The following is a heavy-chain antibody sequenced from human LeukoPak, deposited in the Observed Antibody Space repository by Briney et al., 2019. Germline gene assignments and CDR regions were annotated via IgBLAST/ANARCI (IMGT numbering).Heavy chain of an antibody. CDR1: GFTFSNSC. CDR3: ARDRSISGVVTLDY. D-gene: IGHD3-3*01. Sequence: GGSLRLSCAASGFTFSNSCMNWVRQAPGKGVEWVANIRQDGSEETYVDSVRGGFTISRDNAKNSLYLQMNTLRAEDTAMYYCARDRSISGVVTLDYWGQGALVTVSS. CDR2: IRQDGSEE. J-gene: IGHJ4*02. V-gene: IGHV3-7*01.